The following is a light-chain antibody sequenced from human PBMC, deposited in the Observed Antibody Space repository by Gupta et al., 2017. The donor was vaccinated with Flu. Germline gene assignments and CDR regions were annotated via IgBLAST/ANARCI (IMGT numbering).Light chain of an antibody. J-gene: IGKJ4*01. CDR1: QSVSSSY. CDR3: QQYGSSPSLT. Sequence: EIVLTQSPGTLSLSPGERATLSCRASQSVSSSYLAWYQQKPGQAPRLLIYGASSRATGIPDRCSGSGSGTDFTLTISRLDPEDFAVYYCQQYGSSPSLTFGGGTKVEIK. CDR2: GAS. V-gene: IGKV3-20*01.